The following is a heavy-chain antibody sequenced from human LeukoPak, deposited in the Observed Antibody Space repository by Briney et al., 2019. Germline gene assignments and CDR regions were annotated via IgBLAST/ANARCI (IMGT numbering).Heavy chain of an antibody. CDR1: GFTFSNYA. CDR3: AKDRYYDSSGYYHIPRHLFDY. CDR2: ISGSASST. V-gene: IGHV3-23*01. Sequence: PGGSLRLSCAASGFTFSNYAMSWVRQAPGKGLEWVSAISGSASSTYHADSVKGRFTISRDNSKNTLYLQMNSLRAEDTAVYYCAKDRYYDSSGYYHIPRHLFDYWGQGTLVTVSS. D-gene: IGHD3-22*01. J-gene: IGHJ4*02.